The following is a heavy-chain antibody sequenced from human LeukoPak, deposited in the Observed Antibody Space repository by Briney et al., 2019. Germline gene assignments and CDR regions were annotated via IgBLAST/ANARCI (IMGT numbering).Heavy chain of an antibody. V-gene: IGHV3-23*01. D-gene: IGHD3-22*01. CDR2: ISGSGGST. Sequence: GGSLRLSCAASGLTFSSYAMSWVRQAAGRGLAWVSAISGSGGSTYYADCVKGRFTITTDTSKNTLYMQMNSQRAEDTAVYYCVLGRYYDNSVYYLFDYWGQGTLVTVSS. J-gene: IGHJ4*02. CDR1: GLTFSSYA. CDR3: VLGRYYDNSVYYLFDY.